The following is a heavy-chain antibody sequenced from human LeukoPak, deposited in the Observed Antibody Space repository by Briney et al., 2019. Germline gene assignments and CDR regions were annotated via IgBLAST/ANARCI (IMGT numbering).Heavy chain of an antibody. CDR2: IIPIFGTA. V-gene: IGHV1-69*05. CDR1: GGTFTSYA. Sequence: SVRVSCKASGGTFTSYAISWVRQAAGQGGEWMGRIIPIFGTAKYEHKFQGRVTITTDESTSTAHMELSSLRSEDTAVYYCARAMRRRGYCSGGSCYDGDAFDIWGQGTMVTVSS. D-gene: IGHD2-15*01. CDR3: ARAMRRRGYCSGGSCYDGDAFDI. J-gene: IGHJ3*02.